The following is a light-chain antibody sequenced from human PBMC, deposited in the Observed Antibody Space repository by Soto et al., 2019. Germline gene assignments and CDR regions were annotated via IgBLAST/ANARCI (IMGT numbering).Light chain of an antibody. J-gene: IGLJ3*02. Sequence: QSVLTQPASVSGSPGQSITISCTGTSSDVGGYNYVSWYQQHPGKATKLMIYEVSNRHSGVSNRFSGSKSGNTASLTISGIKDEDDADYYCSSFTSINTWVFGGGTKLTV. CDR1: SSDVGGYNY. CDR3: SSFTSINTWV. CDR2: EVS. V-gene: IGLV2-14*01.